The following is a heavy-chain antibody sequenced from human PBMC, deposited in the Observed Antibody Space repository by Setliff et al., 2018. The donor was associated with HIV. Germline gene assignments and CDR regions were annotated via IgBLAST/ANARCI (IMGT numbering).Heavy chain of an antibody. CDR3: ARWGDGYNSCDF. D-gene: IGHD5-12*01. CDR2: IYHSGST. CDR1: GGSISSSSYY. J-gene: IGHJ4*02. V-gene: IGHV4-39*07. Sequence: SETLSLTCTVSGGSISSSSYYWGWIRQPPGKGLEWIGSIYHSGSTYYNPSLKSRVTISVDTSRNQFSLKLSSVTAADTAVYFCARWGDGYNSCDFWGQGTLVTVSS.